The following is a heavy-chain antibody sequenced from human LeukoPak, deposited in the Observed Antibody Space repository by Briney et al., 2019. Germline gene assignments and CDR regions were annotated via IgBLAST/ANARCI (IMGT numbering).Heavy chain of an antibody. J-gene: IGHJ4*02. V-gene: IGHV4-39*01. D-gene: IGHD4-17*01. CDR3: ARLPRTVTTSAVDY. Sequence: SETLSLTCTVSGGSISSYYWGWIRQPPGKGLEWIGSMYYSGSTYYNPSLKSRVTISVDTSKNQFSLKLSSVTAADTAVYYCARLPRTVTTSAVDYWGQGTLVTVSS. CDR2: MYYSGST. CDR1: GGSISSYY.